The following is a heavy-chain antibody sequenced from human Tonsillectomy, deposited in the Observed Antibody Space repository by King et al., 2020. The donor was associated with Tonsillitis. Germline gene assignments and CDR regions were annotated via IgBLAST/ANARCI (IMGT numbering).Heavy chain of an antibody. D-gene: IGHD3-3*01. CDR1: GFTFSSSW. CDR3: TTVSYYGGLFDY. Sequence: VQLVESGGGLVKPGGSLRLSCAASGFTFSSSWMSGVRQAPGKGLEWVGRIKSKTDGGTTDYAAPVKGRFTISRDDSKNTLYLQMNSLKTEATAGYYCTTVSYYGGLFDYWGQGTLVSVSS. J-gene: IGHJ4*02. CDR2: IKSKTDGGTT. V-gene: IGHV3-15*01.